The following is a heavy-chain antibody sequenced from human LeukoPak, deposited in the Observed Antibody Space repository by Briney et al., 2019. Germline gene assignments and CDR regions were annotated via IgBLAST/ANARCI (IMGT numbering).Heavy chain of an antibody. CDR2: IKSKTDGGTT. D-gene: IGHD6-19*01. CDR1: GFTFSDAW. Sequence: PGGSLRLSCAASGFTFSDAWMNWVRQAPGEGLEWVGRIKSKTDGGTTDYAASVKGRFTISRDDSKNVLCLQMNSLKTEDTAVYYCSTDQWLVPDYWGQGTLVTVSS. V-gene: IGHV3-15*01. CDR3: STDQWLVPDY. J-gene: IGHJ4*02.